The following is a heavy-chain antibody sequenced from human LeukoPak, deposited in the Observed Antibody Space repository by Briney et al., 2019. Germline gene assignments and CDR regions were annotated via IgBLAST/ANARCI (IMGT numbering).Heavy chain of an antibody. CDR2: ISYDGSNK. V-gene: IGHV3-30*04. Sequence: GGSLRLSCAASGFTFSSYAMHWVRQAPGKGLEWVAVISYDGSNKYYADSVKGRFTISRDNSKNTLYLQMNSLRAEDTAVYYCARDTTRYYYYYMDVWGKGTTVTVSS. CDR1: GFTFSSYA. CDR3: ARDTTRYYYYYMDV. D-gene: IGHD1-26*01. J-gene: IGHJ6*03.